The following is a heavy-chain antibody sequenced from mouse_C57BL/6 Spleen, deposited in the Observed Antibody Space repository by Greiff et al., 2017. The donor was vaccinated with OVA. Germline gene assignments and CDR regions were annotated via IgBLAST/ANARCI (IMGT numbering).Heavy chain of an antibody. CDR3: VSRWLPAMDY. V-gene: IGHV10-1*01. J-gene: IGHJ4*01. Sequence: EVQRVESGGGLVQPKGSLKLSCAASGFSFNTYAMNWVRQAPGKGLEWVARIRSKSNNYATYYADSVKDRFTISRDDSESMLYLQMNNLKTEDTAMYYCVSRWLPAMDYWGQGTSVTVSS. D-gene: IGHD2-3*01. CDR2: IRSKSNNYAT. CDR1: GFSFNTYA.